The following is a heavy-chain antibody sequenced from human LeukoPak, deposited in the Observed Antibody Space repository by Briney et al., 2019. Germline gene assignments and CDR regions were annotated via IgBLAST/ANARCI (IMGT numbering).Heavy chain of an antibody. CDR3: ARRVPYYGMDV. Sequence: AGGSLILSCATSGFTFSNYEMSWVRQTPGKGLEWVSNINRDSAIIHYADSVKGRFTISRDNAKNSLYLQMNSLRAEDTAVYYCARRVPYYGMDVWGQGTTVTVSS. CDR1: GFTFSNYE. CDR2: INRDSAII. D-gene: IGHD4/OR15-4a*01. J-gene: IGHJ6*02. V-gene: IGHV3-48*03.